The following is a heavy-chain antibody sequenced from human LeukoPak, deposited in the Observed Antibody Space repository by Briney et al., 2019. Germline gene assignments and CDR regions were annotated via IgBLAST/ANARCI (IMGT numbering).Heavy chain of an antibody. J-gene: IGHJ5*02. D-gene: IGHD4-17*01. Sequence: GGSLRLSRAASGFTFSSYEMNWVRQAPGKGLEWGSYISSSGSTIYYADSVKGRFTISRDNAKNSLYLQMNSLRAEDTAVYYCARGKTTVTTWFDPWGQGTLVTVSS. CDR2: ISSSGSTI. V-gene: IGHV3-48*03. CDR3: ARGKTTVTTWFDP. CDR1: GFTFSSYE.